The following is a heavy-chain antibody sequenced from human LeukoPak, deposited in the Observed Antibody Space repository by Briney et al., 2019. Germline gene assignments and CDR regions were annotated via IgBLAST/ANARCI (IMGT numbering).Heavy chain of an antibody. V-gene: IGHV3-48*04. D-gene: IGHD3-16*01. Sequence: GGSLRLSCAASGFIFSSYSMNWVRQAPGKGLEWLSYISSTSSAIYYADSLKGRFTISRDNAKNSLYLQMDSLRAEDTAVYYCARVIGSYGDSAYWGQGTLVTVSS. J-gene: IGHJ4*02. CDR1: GFIFSSYS. CDR3: ARVIGSYGDSAY. CDR2: ISSTSSAI.